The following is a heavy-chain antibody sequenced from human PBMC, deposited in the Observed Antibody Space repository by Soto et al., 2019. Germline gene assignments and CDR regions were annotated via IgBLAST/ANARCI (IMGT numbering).Heavy chain of an antibody. Sequence: QVQLVQSGAEVKKPGASVKVSCKASGYTFTSYAMHWVRQAPGQRLAGMGWINAGNGNKKYSQKFQGRVTITRDTSASTAYMELSSLRSEDTAVYYCARSYYGSGSYYNGNDAFDIWGQGTMVTVSS. D-gene: IGHD3-10*01. V-gene: IGHV1-3*01. CDR2: INAGNGNK. CDR1: GYTFTSYA. CDR3: ARSYYGSGSYYNGNDAFDI. J-gene: IGHJ3*02.